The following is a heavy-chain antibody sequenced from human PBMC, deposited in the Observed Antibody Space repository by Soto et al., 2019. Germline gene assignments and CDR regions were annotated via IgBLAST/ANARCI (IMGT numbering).Heavy chain of an antibody. CDR1: GGTFSSYA. J-gene: IGHJ4*02. D-gene: IGHD3-22*01. Sequence: GASVKVSCKASGGTFSSYAISWVRQAPGQGLEWMGGIIPIFGTANYAQKFQGRVTITADESTSTAYMELSSLRSEDTAVYYCASGYYYDSSGYFNFDYWGQGTLVTVSS. CDR2: IIPIFGTA. CDR3: ASGYYYDSSGYFNFDY. V-gene: IGHV1-69*13.